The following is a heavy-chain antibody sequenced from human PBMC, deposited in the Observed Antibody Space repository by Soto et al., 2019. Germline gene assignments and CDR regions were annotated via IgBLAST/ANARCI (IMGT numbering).Heavy chain of an antibody. CDR3: AREVAADGTFREDVFDI. CDR1: GGTFSNHA. V-gene: IGHV1-69*12. D-gene: IGHD6-13*01. CDR2: IIPIFTTT. Sequence: QVQLVQSGAEVKKPGSSVKVSCKASGGTFSNHAINWVRQAPGQGLEWMGRIIPIFTTTDYAQRFQGRVTITADXSXIPXYMELSSLKHDDTAVYYCAREVAADGTFREDVFDIWGQGTMVTVSS. J-gene: IGHJ3*02.